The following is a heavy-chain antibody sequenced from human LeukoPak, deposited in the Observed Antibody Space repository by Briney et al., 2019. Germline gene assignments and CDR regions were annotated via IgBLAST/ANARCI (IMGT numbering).Heavy chain of an antibody. CDR1: GGSISSYY. V-gene: IGHV4-4*07. Sequence: KPSETLSLTCTVSGGSISSYYWSWIRQPAGKGLEWIGRIYTSGSTNYNPSLKSRVTMSVDTSKNQFSLKLSSVTAADTAVYYCARASLLNGAPRGGYHFDYRGQGTLVTVSS. CDR3: ARASLLNGAPRGGYHFDY. J-gene: IGHJ4*02. D-gene: IGHD3-16*01. CDR2: IYTSGST.